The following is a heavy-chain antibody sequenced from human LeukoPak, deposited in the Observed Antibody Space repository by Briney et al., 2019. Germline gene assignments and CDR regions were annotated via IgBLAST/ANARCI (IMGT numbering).Heavy chain of an antibody. D-gene: IGHD3-10*01. Sequence: ASVKVSCKASGYTFTSYYMHWVRQAPGQGLEWMGIINPSGGSTGYAQKFQGGVTMTRDTSTSTVYMELSSLRSEDSAVYYCARGLNTLVRGASDAFDLWGQGTMVTASS. CDR3: ARGLNTLVRGASDAFDL. V-gene: IGHV1-46*01. CDR1: GYTFTSYY. J-gene: IGHJ3*01. CDR2: INPSGGST.